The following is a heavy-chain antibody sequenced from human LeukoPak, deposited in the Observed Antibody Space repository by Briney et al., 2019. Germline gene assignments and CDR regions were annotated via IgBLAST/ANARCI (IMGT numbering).Heavy chain of an antibody. Sequence: PSETLSLTCAVYGVSFSGYYWSWLRQPPGKGLEWIGEINHSGSTNYNPSLKSRVTISVDTSKNQFSLKLSSVTASDTAVYYCASSGYYFRSGYWGQGTLVTVSS. V-gene: IGHV4-34*01. CDR2: INHSGST. J-gene: IGHJ4*02. D-gene: IGHD3-22*01. CDR1: GVSFSGYY. CDR3: ASSGYYFRSGY.